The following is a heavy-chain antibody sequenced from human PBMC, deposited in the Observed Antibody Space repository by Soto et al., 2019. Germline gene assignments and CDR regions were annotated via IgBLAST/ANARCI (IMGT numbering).Heavy chain of an antibody. CDR3: ARVNVVVVAATREYYFDY. CDR2: INPNSGGT. Sequence: ASVKVSCKASGYTFTGYYMHWVRQAPGQGLEWMGWINPNSGGTNYAQKFQGRVTMTRDTSISTAYMELSRLRSDDTAVYYCARVNVVVVAATREYYFDYWGQGALVTVSS. CDR1: GYTFTGYY. V-gene: IGHV1-2*02. D-gene: IGHD2-15*01. J-gene: IGHJ4*02.